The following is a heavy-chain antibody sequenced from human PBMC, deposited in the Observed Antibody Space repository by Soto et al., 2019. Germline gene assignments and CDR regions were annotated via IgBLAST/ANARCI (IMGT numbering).Heavy chain of an antibody. CDR2: INHSGST. CDR1: GGTFSGYY. V-gene: IGHV4-34*01. CDR3: ARGELGAAADWFDP. D-gene: IGHD6-13*01. J-gene: IGHJ5*02. Sequence: SETLSLTCAGYGGTFSGYYWSWIRQPPGKGLEWIGEINHSGSTNYNPSLKSRVTISVDTSKNQFSLKLSSVTAADTAVYYCARGELGAAADWFDPWGQGTLVTVSS.